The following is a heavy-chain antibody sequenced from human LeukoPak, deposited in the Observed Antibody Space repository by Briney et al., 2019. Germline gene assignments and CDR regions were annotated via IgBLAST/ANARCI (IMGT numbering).Heavy chain of an antibody. CDR3: ARDPTNTSGRYAYHDY. CDR2: VSCFNGDT. Sequence: GASVTVSCKASGYTFNYHGISWVRQAPGPGLEWMGWVSCFNGDTHYAQKFQGRVTMTRDTSTTTAYMELRSLRSDDTALYYCARDPTNTSGRYAYHDYWGQGTLVTVSS. V-gene: IGHV1-18*04. CDR1: GYTFNYHG. D-gene: IGHD6-19*01. J-gene: IGHJ4*02.